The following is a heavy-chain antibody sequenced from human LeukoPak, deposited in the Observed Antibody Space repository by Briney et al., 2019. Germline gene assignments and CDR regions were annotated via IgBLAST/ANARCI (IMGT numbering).Heavy chain of an antibody. J-gene: IGHJ4*02. Sequence: GGSLRLSCAASGFTFSSYAMSWVRQAPGKGLEWVSAISGSGGSTYYADSVKGRFTISRDNAKNSLYLQMNSLRAEDTAVYYCAREGIAVAGTKSEDYWGQGTLVTVSS. D-gene: IGHD6-19*01. CDR3: AREGIAVAGTKSEDY. CDR2: ISGSGGST. V-gene: IGHV3-23*01. CDR1: GFTFSSYA.